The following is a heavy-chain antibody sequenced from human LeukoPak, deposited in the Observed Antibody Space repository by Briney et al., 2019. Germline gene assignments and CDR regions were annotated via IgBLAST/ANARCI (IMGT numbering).Heavy chain of an antibody. D-gene: IGHD6-19*01. V-gene: IGHV4-39*07. CDR2: IYYSGST. CDR1: GGSISSSSYY. CDR3: ARVSGSSGWYWGDDYFDY. J-gene: IGHJ4*02. Sequence: SETLSLTCTVSGGSISSSSYYWGWIRQPPGKGLEWIGSIYYSGSTYYNPSLKSRVTISVDTSKNQFSLKLSSVTAADTAVYYCARVSGSSGWYWGDDYFDYWGQGTLVTVSS.